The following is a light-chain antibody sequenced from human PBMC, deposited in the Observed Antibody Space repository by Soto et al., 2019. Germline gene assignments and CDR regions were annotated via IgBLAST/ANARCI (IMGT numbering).Light chain of an antibody. CDR3: SSFSTSNYFV. Sequence: QSVLTQPPSASGSPGQSVTISCTGSASDVAAYNYVSWYQQHPGKAPKLIIYEVSKWPSGVPDRFSGSKSGNTAALTVSGLQAEDEADYYCSSFSTSNYFVFGSGTKGTVL. CDR1: ASDVAAYNY. V-gene: IGLV2-8*01. CDR2: EVS. J-gene: IGLJ1*01.